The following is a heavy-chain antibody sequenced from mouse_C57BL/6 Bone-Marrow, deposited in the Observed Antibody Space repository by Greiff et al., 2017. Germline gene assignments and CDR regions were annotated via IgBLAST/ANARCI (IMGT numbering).Heavy chain of an antibody. CDR1: GFNIKDDY. V-gene: IGHV14-4*01. J-gene: IGHJ2*01. CDR2: IDPEDGDT. D-gene: IGHD1-1*01. CDR3: TTITTVVAFDY. Sequence: EVQLQQSGAELVRPGASVKLSCTASGFNIKDDYMHWVKQRPDQGLEWIGWIDPEDGDTEYASKFQGKATITADTSSNTAYLQLSSLTSGDTAVYYCTTITTVVAFDYWGQGTTLTVSS.